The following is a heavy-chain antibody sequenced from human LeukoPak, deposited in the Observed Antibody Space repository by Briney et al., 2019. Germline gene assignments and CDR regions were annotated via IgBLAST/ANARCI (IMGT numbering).Heavy chain of an antibody. V-gene: IGHV1-18*01. CDR2: ISAYNGNT. D-gene: IGHD3-10*01. Sequence: ASVKVSCKASDYTFTSYGISWVRQAPGQGLEWMGWISAYNGNTNYAQKLQGRVTMTTDTSTSTAYMELRSLRSDDTAVYYCARAVSILWLGETRLNWFDPWGQGTLVTVSS. CDR3: ARAVSILWLGETRLNWFDP. CDR1: DYTFTSYG. J-gene: IGHJ5*02.